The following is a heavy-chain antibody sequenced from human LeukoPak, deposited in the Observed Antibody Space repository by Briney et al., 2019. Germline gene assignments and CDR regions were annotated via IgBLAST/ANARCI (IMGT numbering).Heavy chain of an antibody. D-gene: IGHD6-13*01. J-gene: IGHJ4*02. CDR3: ARGQWQVDSSSWYY. CDR2: TIPIFGTA. V-gene: IGHV1-69*06. Sequence: GASVKVSCKASGGTFSSYAIGWVRQAPGQGLEWMGGTIPIFGTANYAQKFQGRVTITADKSTSTAYMELSSLRSEDTAVYYCARGQWQVDSSSWYYWGQGTLVTVSS. CDR1: GGTFSSYA.